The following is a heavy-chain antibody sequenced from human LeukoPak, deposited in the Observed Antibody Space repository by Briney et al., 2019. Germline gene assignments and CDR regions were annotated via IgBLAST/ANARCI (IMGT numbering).Heavy chain of an antibody. V-gene: IGHV3-30-3*01. Sequence: GGSLRLSCSASGFTFSSYAMHWVRQAPGKGLEWVAVISYDGSNKYYADSVKGRFTISRDNSKNTLYLQMNSLRAEDTAVYYCASGSSGWYDSPAGFDYWGQGTLVTVSS. CDR3: ASGSSGWYDSPAGFDY. CDR1: GFTFSSYA. D-gene: IGHD6-19*01. CDR2: ISYDGSNK. J-gene: IGHJ4*02.